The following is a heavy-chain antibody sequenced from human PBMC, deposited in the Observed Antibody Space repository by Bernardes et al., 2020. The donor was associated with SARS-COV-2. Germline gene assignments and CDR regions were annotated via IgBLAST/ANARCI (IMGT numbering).Heavy chain of an antibody. Sequence: VGPLLLSCAASGFTFGSYWMHWVRQAPGQGLVWVSRITGDGRTTTYADSVKGRFTISRDNARNTLYLQMNSLRDEDKAVYYCVRGPSDGHGRFEYWGQGTLGNVSS. J-gene: IGHJ4*02. CDR3: VRGPSDGHGRFEY. CDR2: ITGDGRTT. V-gene: IGHV3-74*01. CDR1: GFTFGSYW.